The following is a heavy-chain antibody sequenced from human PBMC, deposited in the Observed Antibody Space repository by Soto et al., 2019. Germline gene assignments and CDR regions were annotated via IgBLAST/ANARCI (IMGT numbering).Heavy chain of an antibody. Sequence: SETLSLTCSVSGYSIRSGSYRGWIRQPPGKGPEWIASIYHGGTTFYNPSLKSRVTLSVDTSNNQFSLKLTSVTAADTAVYYCARVHVMAVAGSTFDYWGHGTLVTVSS. CDR3: ARVHVMAVAGSTFDY. D-gene: IGHD6-19*01. V-gene: IGHV4-38-2*02. CDR1: GYSIRSGSY. J-gene: IGHJ4*01. CDR2: IYHGGTT.